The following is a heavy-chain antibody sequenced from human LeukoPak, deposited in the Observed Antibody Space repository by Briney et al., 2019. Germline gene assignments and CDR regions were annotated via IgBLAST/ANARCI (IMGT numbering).Heavy chain of an antibody. J-gene: IGHJ5*02. CDR3: ARHVHGSGSALVKNWFDP. D-gene: IGHD3-10*01. Sequence: GESLKISCKGSGYSFTTYWICWVRQMPGKGLEWMGIIYPGDSDTRYSPSFQGQVTISADKSISTAYLQWSSLKASDTAMYYCARHVHGSGSALVKNWFDPWGQGTLVTASS. CDR2: IYPGDSDT. CDR1: GYSFTTYW. V-gene: IGHV5-51*01.